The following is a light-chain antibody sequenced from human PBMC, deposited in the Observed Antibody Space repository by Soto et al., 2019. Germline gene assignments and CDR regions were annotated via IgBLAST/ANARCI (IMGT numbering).Light chain of an antibody. CDR3: SSYTSSSTWV. CDR2: EVS. CDR1: GSDVGGYNY. Sequence: QSVLTQPASVSGSPGQSITISCAGTGSDVGGYNYVSWYQQHPGNAPKLMIYEVSNRPSGVSNRFSGSKSGNTASLTISGLQAEDEADYYCSSYTSSSTWVFGTGTKVTVL. V-gene: IGLV2-14*01. J-gene: IGLJ1*01.